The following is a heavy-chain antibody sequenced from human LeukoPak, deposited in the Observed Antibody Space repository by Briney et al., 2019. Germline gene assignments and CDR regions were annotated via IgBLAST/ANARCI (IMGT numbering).Heavy chain of an antibody. D-gene: IGHD1-26*01. CDR2: ISSDSGII. J-gene: IGHJ3*02. Sequence: GGSLRLSCAASGFTFSDYYMNWVRQAPGKGLEWVSYISSDSGIIDYADSVKGRFTISRDNAKNSLYVQMNRLRDEDTAVYYCARDTSYAFDIWGQGTTVTVSS. CDR3: ARDTSYAFDI. CDR1: GFTFSDYY. V-gene: IGHV3-11*04.